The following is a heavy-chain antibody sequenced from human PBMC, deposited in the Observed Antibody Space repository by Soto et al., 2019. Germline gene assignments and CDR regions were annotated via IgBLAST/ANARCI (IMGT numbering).Heavy chain of an antibody. V-gene: IGHV3-23*01. D-gene: IGHD3-10*01. J-gene: IGHJ4*02. Sequence: GGSLRLSCTASGFTFSSYIMNWVRQAPGKGLEWISTITADGGGTFYADSVKGRFTISRDNSKNTLYLQMDNLRAEDTALYYCAKKVNSGSGSQYFDYFGQGTLVTVSS. CDR2: ITADGGGT. CDR1: GFTFSSYI. CDR3: AKKVNSGSGSQYFDY.